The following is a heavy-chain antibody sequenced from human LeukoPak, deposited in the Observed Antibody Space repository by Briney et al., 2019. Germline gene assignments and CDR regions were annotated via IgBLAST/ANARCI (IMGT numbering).Heavy chain of an antibody. D-gene: IGHD3-16*01. CDR2: IKQDGSEK. V-gene: IGHV3-7*03. Sequence: GGSLRLSCAASGFTFSSYWMSWVRQAPGKGLEWVANIKQDGSEKYYVDSVKGRFTISRDNAKNSLYLQMNSLRAEDTALYYCAKAHGGGDYVWGSYYFDYWGQGTLVTVSS. CDR1: GFTFSSYW. CDR3: AKAHGGGDYVWGSYYFDY. J-gene: IGHJ4*02.